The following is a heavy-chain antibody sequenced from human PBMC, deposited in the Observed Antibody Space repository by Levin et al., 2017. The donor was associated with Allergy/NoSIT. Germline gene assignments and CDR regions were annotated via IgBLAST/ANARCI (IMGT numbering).Heavy chain of an antibody. D-gene: IGHD3-10*01. CDR1: GDSIRRGDFY. V-gene: IGHV4-31*03. J-gene: IGHJ6*02. CDR2: IHHSGSA. Sequence: LRLSCTVSGDSIRRGDFYWSWIRHLPGTGLEWIGFIHHSGSAYYNPSLKSRLSMSLDTSKSQFSLRLTSVTAADTAVYYCARDECAWFGECYGMDVWGQGTTVIVSS. CDR3: ARDECAWFGECYGMDV.